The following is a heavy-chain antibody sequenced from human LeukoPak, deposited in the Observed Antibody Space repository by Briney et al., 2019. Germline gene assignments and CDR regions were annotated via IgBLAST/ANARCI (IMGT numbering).Heavy chain of an antibody. V-gene: IGHV3-23*01. J-gene: IGHJ4*02. CDR3: AKAYGSGSYPPLLGY. CDR1: GFTFSSYA. Sequence: PGGSLRLSCAASGFTFSSYAMSWVRQAPGKGLEWVSAISGSGGSTYYADSVKGRFTISRDNSKNTLYLQMNSLRAEDTAVYYCAKAYGSGSYPPLLGYWGQGTLVTVSS. CDR2: ISGSGGST. D-gene: IGHD3-10*01.